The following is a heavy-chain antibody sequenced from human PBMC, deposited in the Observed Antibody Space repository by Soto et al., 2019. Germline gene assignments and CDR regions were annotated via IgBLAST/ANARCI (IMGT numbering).Heavy chain of an antibody. CDR1: GYTFTSYG. CDR2: ISAYNGNT. V-gene: IGHV1-18*01. Sequence: ASVKVSCKASGYTFTSYGISWVRQAPGQGLEWMGWISAYNGNTNYAQKLQGRVTMTTDTSTSTAYMELRSLRSDDTAVYYCVLRVCGEQRVHFALRGQRSPVTVSS. D-gene: IGHD6-25*01. J-gene: IGHJ5*02. CDR3: VLRVCGEQRVHFAL.